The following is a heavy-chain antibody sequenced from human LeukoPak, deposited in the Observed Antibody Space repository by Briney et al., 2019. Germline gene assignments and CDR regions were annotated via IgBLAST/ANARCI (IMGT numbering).Heavy chain of an antibody. CDR2: ITSGSNYI. J-gene: IGHJ4*02. CDR1: GFTFSNYN. CDR3: ARDLRL. V-gene: IGHV3-21*01. Sequence: GGSLRLSCAASGFTFSNYNMNWVRQAPGKGLEWVSSITSGSNYIYYADSVKGRFTISRDNAKNSLYLQMNSLRADDAAVYYCARDLRLWGQGTLVTVSS.